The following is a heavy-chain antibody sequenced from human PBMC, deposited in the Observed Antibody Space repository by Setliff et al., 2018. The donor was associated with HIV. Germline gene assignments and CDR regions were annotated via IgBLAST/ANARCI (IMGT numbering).Heavy chain of an antibody. CDR2: VHSTGTT. D-gene: IGHD2-2*01. V-gene: IGHV4-4*07. CDR3: ARQKKSSSWSPNDY. Sequence: SETLSLTCTVSGGSFSTYYWSWIRQPAGEGPEYIGRVHSTGTTIYNPSLKSRVTMSVDTSKNQFSLKVKSVTAADTAVYYCARQKKSSSWSPNDYWGQGTLVTVSS. J-gene: IGHJ4*02. CDR1: GGSFSTYY.